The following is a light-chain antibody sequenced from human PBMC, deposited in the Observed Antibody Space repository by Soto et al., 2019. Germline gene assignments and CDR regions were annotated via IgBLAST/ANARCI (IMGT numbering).Light chain of an antibody. CDR2: DAF. CDR1: QSVSSY. Sequence: EIVLTQSPATLSLSPGERATLSCRASQSVSSYLALYQQKPGQAPRLLIYDAFNRATGIPDRFSGSGSGTDFTLTISRLEPEDFAVYYCQLYGSSQGTFGQGTKV. V-gene: IGKV3-20*01. J-gene: IGKJ1*01. CDR3: QLYGSSQGT.